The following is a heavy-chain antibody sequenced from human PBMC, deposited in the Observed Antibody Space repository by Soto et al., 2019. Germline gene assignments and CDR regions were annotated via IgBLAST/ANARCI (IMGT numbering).Heavy chain of an antibody. CDR3: AKEGGLSGSYYISSSYYFDY. J-gene: IGHJ4*02. Sequence: PGGSLRLSCVASGFTFSSYGMHWVRQAPGKGLERVAIISYDGSNTYYADSVKGRFTISRDNSKNTLYLQMNSLRAEDTSVYYCAKEGGLSGSYYISSSYYFDYWGQGP. D-gene: IGHD1-26*01. V-gene: IGHV3-30*18. CDR2: ISYDGSNT. CDR1: GFTFSSYG.